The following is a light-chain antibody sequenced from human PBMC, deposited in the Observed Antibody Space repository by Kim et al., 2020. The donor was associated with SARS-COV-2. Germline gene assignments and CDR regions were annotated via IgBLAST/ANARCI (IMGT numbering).Light chain of an antibody. CDR3: QQYYSTPLT. V-gene: IGKV4-1*01. CDR2: WAS. Sequence: DIVMTQSPDSLAVSLGERATINCKSSQSVLYSSNNKNYLAWYQQKPGQPPKLLIYWASTRESGVPDRFSGSGSGTDSTLTISSLQAEDVAVYYCQQYYSTPLTFGGGTKLEI. CDR1: QSVLYSSNNKNY. J-gene: IGKJ4*01.